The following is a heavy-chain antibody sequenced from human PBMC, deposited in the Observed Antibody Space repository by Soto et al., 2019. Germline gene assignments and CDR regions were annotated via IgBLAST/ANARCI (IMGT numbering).Heavy chain of an antibody. CDR2: IYYSGNT. J-gene: IGHJ3*02. Sequence: QVRLQEWGPGLVKHSQTLSLKCSVSGGSITTGGRYWSWIRQLPGKGLEWIGDIYYSGNTCYNASLKSRVTISVEAAKNQFSLKLSSVTAADTAVYYCAQALVFTGGDGFDIWGQGRLVTVSS. CDR1: GGSITTGGRY. V-gene: IGHV4-31*02. CDR3: AQALVFTGGDGFDI. D-gene: IGHD1-1*01.